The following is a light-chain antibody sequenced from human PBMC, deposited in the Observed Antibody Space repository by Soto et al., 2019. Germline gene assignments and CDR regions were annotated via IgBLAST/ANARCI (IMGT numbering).Light chain of an antibody. J-gene: IGLJ1*01. V-gene: IGLV2-14*03. CDR3: SSYTSSRTLV. Sequence: QSVLTQPASVSGSPGQSITISCTGTSSAVGSYNYVSWYQHHPGKVPKLMIYDVTNRPSGVSDRFSGSKSGNTASLTISGLQAEDEADYYCSSYTSSRTLVFGSWTKVTVL. CDR1: SSAVGSYNY. CDR2: DVT.